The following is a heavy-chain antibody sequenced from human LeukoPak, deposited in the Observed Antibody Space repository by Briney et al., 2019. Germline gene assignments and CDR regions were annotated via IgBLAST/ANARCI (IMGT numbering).Heavy chain of an antibody. D-gene: IGHD4-17*01. CDR3: ATGPPRDDYGDYPPRDY. V-gene: IGHV3-21*01. J-gene: IGHJ4*02. CDR2: ISSSSSYI. CDR1: GFTFSSYS. Sequence: GGSLRLSCAASGFTFSSYSMNWVRQAPGKGLEWVSSISSSSSYIYYADSVKGRFTISRDNAKNSLYLQMDSLRAEDTAVYYCATGPPRDDYGDYPPRDYWGQGTLVTVSS.